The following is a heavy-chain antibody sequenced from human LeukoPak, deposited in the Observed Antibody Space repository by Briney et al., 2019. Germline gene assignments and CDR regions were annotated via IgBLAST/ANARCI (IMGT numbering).Heavy chain of an antibody. CDR2: IKQDGSEK. V-gene: IGHV3-7*01. J-gene: IGHJ4*02. CDR3: ALSRTLDY. Sequence: GGSLRLSCAASGFTFNSYWMSWVRQAPGKGLEWVANIKQDGSEKYYVDSVKGRFTISRDNAKNSLYLQTNSLRAEDTAVYYCALSRTLDYWGQGTLVTVSS. CDR1: GFTFNSYW.